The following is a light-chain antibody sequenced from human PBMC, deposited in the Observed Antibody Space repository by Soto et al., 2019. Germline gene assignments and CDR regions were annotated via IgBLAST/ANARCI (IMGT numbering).Light chain of an antibody. V-gene: IGKV1-17*01. CDR1: QGIRSG. CDR2: AAS. Sequence: DIQMTQSPSSLSSSGGDIFTITCGASQGIRSGLGWYQQKPGKAPKRLIDAASSLQSGVPSRFSGSGSGTDFTLTISRLEPEDFAVYYCHQYGDSPWTFGQGTKVDI. CDR3: HQYGDSPWT. J-gene: IGKJ1*01.